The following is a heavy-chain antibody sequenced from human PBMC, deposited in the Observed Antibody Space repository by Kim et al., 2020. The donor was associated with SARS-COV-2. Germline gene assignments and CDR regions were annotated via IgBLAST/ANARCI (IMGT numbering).Heavy chain of an antibody. CDR2: IRSKAYGGTT. Sequence: GGSLRLSCTASGFTFGDYAMSWVRQAPGKGLEWVGFIRSKAYGGTTEDAASVKGRFTISRDDSKSIAYLQMNSLKTEDTAVYYCTRAAYGFSNYYYYGMDVWGQGTTVTVSS. CDR3: TRAAYGFSNYYYYGMDV. D-gene: IGHD4-17*01. V-gene: IGHV3-49*04. J-gene: IGHJ6*02. CDR1: GFTFGDYA.